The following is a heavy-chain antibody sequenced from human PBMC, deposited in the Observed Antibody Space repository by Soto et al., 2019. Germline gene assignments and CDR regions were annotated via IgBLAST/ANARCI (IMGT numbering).Heavy chain of an antibody. V-gene: IGHV1-69*02. CDR1: GGTFSSYT. J-gene: IGHJ4*02. Sequence: QVQLVQSGAEVKKPGSSVKVSCKASGGTFSSYTISWVRQAPGQGLEWMGRIIPILGIANYAQKFQCRVTITASKSTSIAYMELSSLRSDDTAVYYCSFYSSSRYEGVDYWVQGTLVTVSS. CDR3: SFYSSSRYEGVDY. CDR2: IIPILGIA. D-gene: IGHD6-13*01.